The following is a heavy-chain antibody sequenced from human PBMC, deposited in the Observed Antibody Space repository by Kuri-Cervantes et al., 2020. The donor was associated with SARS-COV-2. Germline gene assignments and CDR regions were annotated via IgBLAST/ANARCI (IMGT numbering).Heavy chain of an antibody. CDR2: IYYTGST. V-gene: IGHV4-59*11. J-gene: IGHJ3*02. D-gene: IGHD6-13*01. CDR1: GGSISSHN. Sequence: SETLSLTCTVSGGSISSHNWSWIRQPPGKGLEWVGFIYYTGSTNHNPSLRGRLTISVDTSKNQVSLKLTSVTAADTAVYYCARDGSSSWYGGAFDIWGQGTMVTVSS. CDR3: ARDGSSSWYGGAFDI.